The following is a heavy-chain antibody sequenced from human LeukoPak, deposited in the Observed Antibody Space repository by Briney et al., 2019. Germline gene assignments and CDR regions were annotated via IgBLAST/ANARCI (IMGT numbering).Heavy chain of an antibody. V-gene: IGHV3-30*04. Sequence: GGSLRLSCAASGFTFSSYAMHWVRQAPGKGLEWVAVISYDGSNKYYADSVKGRFTISRDNSKNTLYLQMNSLRAEDTAVYYCAKDPRYYYDSSGYHRYYFDYWGQGTLVTVSS. CDR2: ISYDGSNK. CDR3: AKDPRYYYDSSGYHRYYFDY. CDR1: GFTFSSYA. D-gene: IGHD3-22*01. J-gene: IGHJ4*02.